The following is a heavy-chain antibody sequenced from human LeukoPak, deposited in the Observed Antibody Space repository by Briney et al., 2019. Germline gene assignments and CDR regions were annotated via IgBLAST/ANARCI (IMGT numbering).Heavy chain of an antibody. V-gene: IGHV4-30-2*01. D-gene: IGHD6-13*01. CDR1: GGSISSGGYY. Sequence: SQTLSLTCTVSGGSISSGGYYWSWIRQPPGKGLEWIGYIYWSGTTFYNPSLKSRVTISVDTSKNQFSLKLSSVTAADTAVYYCARGMVAAAAPGDYWGQGTLVTVSS. J-gene: IGHJ4*02. CDR2: IYWSGTT. CDR3: ARGMVAAAAPGDY.